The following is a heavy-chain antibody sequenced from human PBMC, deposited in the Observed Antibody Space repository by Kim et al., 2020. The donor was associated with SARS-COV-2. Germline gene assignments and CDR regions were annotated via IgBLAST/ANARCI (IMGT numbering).Heavy chain of an antibody. CDR2: IYSGGST. CDR1: GFTVSSNY. CDR3: ARDQAVNGGGVYFDY. V-gene: IGHV3-53*01. J-gene: IGHJ4*02. D-gene: IGHD3-16*01. Sequence: GGSLRLSCAASGFTVSSNYMSWVRQAPGKGLEWVSVIYSGGSTYYADSVKGRFTISRDNSKNTLYLQMNSLRAEDTAVYYCARDQAVNGGGVYFDYWGQGTLVTVSS.